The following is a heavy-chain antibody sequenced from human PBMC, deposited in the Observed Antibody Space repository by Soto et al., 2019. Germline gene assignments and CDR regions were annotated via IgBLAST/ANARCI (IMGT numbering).Heavy chain of an antibody. D-gene: IGHD3-16*01. CDR1: GGSISSYY. J-gene: IGHJ4*02. V-gene: IGHV4-59*01. CDR2: IYYSGST. CDR3: ASALGPSFDY. Sequence: TLSLTCTGSGGSISSYYWSWIRQPPGKGLEWIGYIYYSGSTNYNPSLKSRVTISVDTSKNQFSLKLSSVTAADTAVYYCASALGPSFDYWGQGSVLAVSS.